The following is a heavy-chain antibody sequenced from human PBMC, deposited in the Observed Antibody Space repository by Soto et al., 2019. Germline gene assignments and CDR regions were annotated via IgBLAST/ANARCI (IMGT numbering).Heavy chain of an antibody. CDR3: ARYVVKYSTWIDP. J-gene: IGHJ5*02. V-gene: IGHV1-18*01. CDR1: GYTFTIYC. D-gene: IGHD6-13*01. Sequence: ASVKVSCKASGYTFTIYCISWVRQAPGQGLEWMGWISAYNGNTNYAQELQGRVTMTTDTSTSTAYMELRSLRSDDTAVYYCARYVVKYSTWIDPWGQGTLVSVSS. CDR2: ISAYNGNT.